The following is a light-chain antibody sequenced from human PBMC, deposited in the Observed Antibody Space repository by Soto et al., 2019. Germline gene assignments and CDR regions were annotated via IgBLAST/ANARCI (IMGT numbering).Light chain of an antibody. CDR3: QQYHTSPRT. CDR1: QSVDSD. V-gene: IGKV3D-15*01. Sequence: EIVMTQSPATLSVSPGERATLSCRASQSVDSDLAWYQQKPGQAPRLVIYDIFTRATGIPDRFSGSGSGTDFTLTISRLEPEDFAVYYCQQYHTSPRTFGQGTKVDIK. CDR2: DIF. J-gene: IGKJ2*01.